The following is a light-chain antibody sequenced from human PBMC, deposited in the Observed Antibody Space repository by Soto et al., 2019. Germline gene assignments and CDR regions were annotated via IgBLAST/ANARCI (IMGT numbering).Light chain of an antibody. CDR1: QSISSK. CDR3: QQYNDWRSIT. J-gene: IGKJ5*01. CDR2: DTS. V-gene: IGKV3-15*01. Sequence: EIVMTQSPATLSLSPGERATLSCWASQSISSKLAWYQHRPGQAPRRLIYDTSTRATGIPARFSGSGSGTDFTLTINSLQSEDFAVYYCQQYNDWRSITFGQGTRLETK.